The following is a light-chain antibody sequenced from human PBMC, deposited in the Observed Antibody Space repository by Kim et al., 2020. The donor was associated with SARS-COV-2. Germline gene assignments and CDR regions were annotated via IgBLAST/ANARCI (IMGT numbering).Light chain of an antibody. J-gene: IGKJ4*01. CDR1: QDISSW. Sequence: AAVGNGVTITGRASQDISSWLAWYQQKPGKAPKVLIYEASNLQSGVPSRFSGSGSGTDFTLTINSLQPEDFATYYCQQTHSFPRTFGGGTKVDIK. V-gene: IGKV1D-12*01. CDR3: QQTHSFPRT. CDR2: EAS.